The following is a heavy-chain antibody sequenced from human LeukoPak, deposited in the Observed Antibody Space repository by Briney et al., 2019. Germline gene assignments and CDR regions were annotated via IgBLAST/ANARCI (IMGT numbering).Heavy chain of an antibody. CDR1: GYTFTSYG. D-gene: IGHD3-3*01. CDR3: ARIQFTIFGVVTYYYMDV. CDR2: ISPYNGNT. J-gene: IGHJ6*03. Sequence: ASVKVSCKASGYTFTSYGISWVRQAPGQGLEWMGWISPYNGNTNYAQKLQGRVTMTTDTSTSTAYMELRSLRSDDTAVYYCARIQFTIFGVVTYYYMDVWGKGTTVTVSS. V-gene: IGHV1-18*01.